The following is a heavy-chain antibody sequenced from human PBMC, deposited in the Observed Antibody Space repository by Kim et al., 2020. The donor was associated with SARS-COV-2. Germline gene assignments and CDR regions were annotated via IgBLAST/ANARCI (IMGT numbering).Heavy chain of an antibody. CDR3: STFLLFGELFDF. CDR2: IKSKADGGTT. D-gene: IGHD3-10*01. J-gene: IGHJ4*02. V-gene: IGHV3-15*01. CDR1: GFTFSDAW. Sequence: GGSLRLSCAASGFTFSDAWMSWARQAPGKGLEWVGRIKSKADGGTTDYAAPVNGRFIISRDDSRNILYLQMNSLKTEDTAVYYCSTFLLFGELFDFWGQGTLVTVSS.